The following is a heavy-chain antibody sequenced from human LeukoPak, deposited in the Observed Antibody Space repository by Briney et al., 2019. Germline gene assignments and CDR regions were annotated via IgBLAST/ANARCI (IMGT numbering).Heavy chain of an antibody. CDR3: AKGEWFSFPPAWYGMDV. D-gene: IGHD3-3*01. J-gene: IGHJ6*02. CDR1: GFTFDDYA. CDR2: ISWNSGSI. V-gene: IGHV3-9*01. Sequence: PGGSLRLSCAASGFTFDDYAMHWVRQAPGNGLEWVSGISWNSGSIGYADSVKGRFTISRDNAKNSLYLQMNSLRAEDTALYYCAKGEWFSFPPAWYGMDVWGQGTTVTVSS.